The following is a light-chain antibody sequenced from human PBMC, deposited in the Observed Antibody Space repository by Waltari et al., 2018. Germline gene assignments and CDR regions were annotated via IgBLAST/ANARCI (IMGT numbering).Light chain of an antibody. J-gene: IGLJ3*02. CDR1: NSNSGSNT. CDR3: EAWDDSLNGQV. Sequence: HSVMTQPPSASGTPGKRVTISCSASNSNSGSNTVNWYQQLPGAAPKLLIYYNNQRPSGVPDRFSGSKSGTSASLAISGLQSEDEADYYCEAWDDSLNGQVFGGGTKLTVL. CDR2: YNN. V-gene: IGLV1-44*01.